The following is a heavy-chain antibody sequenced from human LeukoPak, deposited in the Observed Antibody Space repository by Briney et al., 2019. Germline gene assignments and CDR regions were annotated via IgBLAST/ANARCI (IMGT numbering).Heavy chain of an antibody. D-gene: IGHD3-22*01. CDR1: GGSFSGYY. CDR2: INHSGST. Sequence: SETLSLTCAVYGGSFSGYYWSWIRQPPGKGLGWIGEINHSGSTNYNPSLKSRVTISVDMSKNQFSLKLSSVTAADTAVYYCARTYYYDSSGYYALDVWGQGTTVTVSS. J-gene: IGHJ6*02. CDR3: ARTYYYDSSGYYALDV. V-gene: IGHV4-34*01.